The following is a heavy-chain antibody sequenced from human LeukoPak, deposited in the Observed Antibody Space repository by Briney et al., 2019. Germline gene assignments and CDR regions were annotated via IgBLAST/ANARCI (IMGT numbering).Heavy chain of an antibody. J-gene: IGHJ4*02. CDR2: IISSSSTI. CDR3: AREHYSSGWYYFDY. D-gene: IGHD6-19*01. CDR1: GFTFSSYS. V-gene: IGHV3-48*01. Sequence: PGGSLRLSCAASGFTFSSYSMNWVRQAPGKGLEWVSYIISSSSTIYYADSVKGRFTISRDNAKNSLYLQMNSLRAEDTAVYYCAREHYSSGWYYFDYWGQGTLVTVSS.